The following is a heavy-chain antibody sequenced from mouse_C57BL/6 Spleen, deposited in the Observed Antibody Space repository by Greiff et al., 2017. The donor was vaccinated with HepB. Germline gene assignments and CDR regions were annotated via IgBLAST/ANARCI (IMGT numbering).Heavy chain of an antibody. J-gene: IGHJ2*01. CDR3: ARDGDGYYYFDY. V-gene: IGHV5-16*01. CDR1: GFTFSDYY. D-gene: IGHD2-3*01. CDR2: INYDGSST. Sequence: EVQLQESEGGLVQPGSSMKLSCTASGFTFSDYYMAWVRQVPEKGLEWVANINYDGSSTYYLDSLKSRFIISRDNAKNILYLQMSSLKSEDTATYYCARDGDGYYYFDYWGQGTTLTVSS.